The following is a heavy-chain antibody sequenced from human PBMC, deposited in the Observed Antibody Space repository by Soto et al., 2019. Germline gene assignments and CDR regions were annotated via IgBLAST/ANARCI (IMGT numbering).Heavy chain of an antibody. J-gene: IGHJ6*02. Sequence: GGSLRLSCAASGFTVSSNYMSWVRQAPGKGLEWVSVIYNGGSTYYADSVKGRFTISRDNSKNTRYLQLNSLRAEDTAVYYCARDRVTIFGARSTRGYYYYYGMDVWGQGTTVTVSS. CDR1: GFTVSSNY. CDR3: ARDRVTIFGARSTRGYYYYYGMDV. CDR2: IYNGGST. D-gene: IGHD3-3*01. V-gene: IGHV3-66*01.